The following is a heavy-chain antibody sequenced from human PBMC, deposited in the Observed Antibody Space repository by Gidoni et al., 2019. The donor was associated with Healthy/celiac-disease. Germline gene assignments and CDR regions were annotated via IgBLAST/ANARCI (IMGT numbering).Heavy chain of an antibody. V-gene: IGHV3-30*18. CDR2: ISYDGSNK. CDR1: GFTFSSYG. CDR3: AKGDHIMSGENWFDP. D-gene: IGHD3-16*01. J-gene: IGHJ5*02. Sequence: QVQLVESGGGVVQPGRSLRLPCAASGFTFSSYGMHWVRQAPGKGLEWVAVISYDGSNKYYADSVKGRFTISRDNSKNTLYLQMNSLRAEDTAVYYCAKGDHIMSGENWFDPWGQGTLVTVSS.